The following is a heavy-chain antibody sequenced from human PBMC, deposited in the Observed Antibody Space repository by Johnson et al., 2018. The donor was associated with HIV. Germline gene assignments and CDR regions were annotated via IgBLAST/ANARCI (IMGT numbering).Heavy chain of an antibody. V-gene: IGHV3-9*01. D-gene: IGHD1-26*01. CDR3: AIERDSGSYGDAFDI. Sequence: VQLVESGGGLVQPGRSLRLSCAASGFTFDDYAMHWVRQAPGKGLEWVSGISWNGGSTGYADSVKGRFTISRDNAKNTLYLQMNSLRAEDTAVYYCAIERDSGSYGDAFDIWGQGTMVTVSS. CDR2: ISWNGGST. J-gene: IGHJ3*02. CDR1: GFTFDDYA.